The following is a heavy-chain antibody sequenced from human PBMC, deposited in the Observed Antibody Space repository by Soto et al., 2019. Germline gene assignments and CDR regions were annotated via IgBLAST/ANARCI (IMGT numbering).Heavy chain of an antibody. CDR3: ARHADYVSGFCK. V-gene: IGHV1-69*06. D-gene: IGHD3-16*01. Sequence: QVQLVQSGAEVKKPGSSVTVSCQTSGGTFTTSTISWVRQAPGQGLEWMGGIIPVFGTPSYAQKFQGRVTMIADKSSSTAYMELRNLRSEDTAMYYCARHADYVSGFCKWGQGTLVTGSS. CDR1: GGTFTTST. J-gene: IGHJ4*02. CDR2: IIPVFGTP.